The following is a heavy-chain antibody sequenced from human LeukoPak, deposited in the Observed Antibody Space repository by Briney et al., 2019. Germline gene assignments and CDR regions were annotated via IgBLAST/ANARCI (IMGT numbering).Heavy chain of an antibody. Sequence: ASVKVSCKASGYTFTSYYIHWVRQAPGQGLEWMGIINPSGGSTSYAQKFQGRVTMTRDTSTSTVYMELSSLRSEDTAVYYCARDIGIVVATDYWGQGTLVTVSS. V-gene: IGHV1-46*01. CDR1: GYTFTSYY. CDR2: INPSGGST. J-gene: IGHJ4*02. CDR3: ARDIGIVVATDY. D-gene: IGHD1-26*01.